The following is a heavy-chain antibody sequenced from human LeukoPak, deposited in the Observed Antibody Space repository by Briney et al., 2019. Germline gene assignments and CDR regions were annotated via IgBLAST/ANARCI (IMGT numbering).Heavy chain of an antibody. V-gene: IGHV3-7*01. CDR1: GLTFSSYW. Sequence: PGGSLRLSCAASGLTFSSYWMSWVRQAPGKGLEWVANIKQDGSEKYYVDSVKGRFTISRDNAKNSLYLQMNSLRAEDTAVYYCARDHRGTFDYWGQGTLVTVSS. CDR3: ARDHRGTFDY. D-gene: IGHD3-10*01. J-gene: IGHJ4*02. CDR2: IKQDGSEK.